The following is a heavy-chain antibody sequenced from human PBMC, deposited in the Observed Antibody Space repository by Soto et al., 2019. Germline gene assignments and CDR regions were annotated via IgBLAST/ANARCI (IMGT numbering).Heavy chain of an antibody. CDR2: VNHSGKT. J-gene: IGHJ4*02. V-gene: IGHV4-34*01. CDR1: GGYFINYS. D-gene: IGHD3-3*01. Sequence: PSETLSLTCAVYGGYFINYSYSWIRQAPGKGLEWIGEVNHSGKTDYNPSLKSRGTISVDTSKNQFSLKLISVTAADTAVYYCAAMYYDFWSATLNSAYWGQGTPVTVSS. CDR3: AAMYYDFWSATLNSAY.